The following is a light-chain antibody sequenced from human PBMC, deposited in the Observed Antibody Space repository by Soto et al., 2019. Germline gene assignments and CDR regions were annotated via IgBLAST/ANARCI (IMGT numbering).Light chain of an antibody. CDR2: GNC. J-gene: IGLJ1*01. CDR1: SPSMGAGYD. Sequence: QPGLTQPRSVSGAPAQRVTISCTGSSPSMGAGYDVDWYQQLQGPAPVVLICGNCNRPSGVEDRFSGSKSGISDSLATTRLQPEDAADPYPQSYDSSLGGFCVIGTGAQGTV. V-gene: IGLV1-40*01. CDR3: QSYDSSLGGFCV.